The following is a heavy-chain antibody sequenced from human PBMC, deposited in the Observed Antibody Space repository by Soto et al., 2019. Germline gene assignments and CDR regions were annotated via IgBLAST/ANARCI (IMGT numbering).Heavy chain of an antibody. Sequence: QVQLVQSGAEVKKPGASVKVSCKASGYTFTSYAMHWVRQAPGQRLEWMGWINAGNGNTKYSQKFQGRVTITSDPSASTAHMELSSLRSEDTAVYYCARALGVGAASDYWGQGTLVTVSS. J-gene: IGHJ4*02. CDR2: INAGNGNT. V-gene: IGHV1-3*01. CDR3: ARALGVGAASDY. CDR1: GYTFTSYA. D-gene: IGHD1-26*01.